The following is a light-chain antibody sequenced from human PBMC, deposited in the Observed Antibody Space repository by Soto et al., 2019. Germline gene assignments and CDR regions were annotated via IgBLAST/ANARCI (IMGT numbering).Light chain of an antibody. CDR1: QSITNY. CDR2: AAS. Sequence: GDRVTLTCRASQSITNYLNWYQQKPGKAPKLLVYAASSLQSGVPSRFSGNGSGTDFTLTISSLQPEDFASYYCQQSDSYPYTFGQGTKLEI. V-gene: IGKV1-39*01. J-gene: IGKJ2*01. CDR3: QQSDSYPYT.